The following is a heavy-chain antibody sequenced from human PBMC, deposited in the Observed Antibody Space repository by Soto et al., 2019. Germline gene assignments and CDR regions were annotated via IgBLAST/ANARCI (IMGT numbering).Heavy chain of an antibody. CDR1: GGTFSSYA. CDR3: ARDISCINTSCYGLGCFDP. CDR2: IIPIFGTA. J-gene: IGHJ5*02. D-gene: IGHD2-2*01. V-gene: IGHV1-69*12. Sequence: QVQLVQSGAEVKKPGSSVKVSSKASGGTFSSYAISWVRQAPGQGLEWMGGIIPIFGTANYAQKFQGRVTITADESTSTAYMELSSLRSEDTAVYYCARDISCINTSCYGLGCFDPWGQGTLVTVSS.